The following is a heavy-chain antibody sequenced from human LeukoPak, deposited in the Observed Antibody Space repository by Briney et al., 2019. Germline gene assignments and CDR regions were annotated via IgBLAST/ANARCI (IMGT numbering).Heavy chain of an antibody. CDR2: INHSGST. J-gene: IGHJ4*02. D-gene: IGHD2-2*01. CDR3: ASANCSSTSCQHYYFDY. V-gene: IGHV4-34*01. CDR1: GGSFSGYY. Sequence: SETLSLTCAVYGGSFSGYYWSWIRQPPGKGLEWIGEINHSGSTNYNPSLKSRVTISVDTSKNQFSLKLSSVTAAVTAVYYCASANCSSTSCQHYYFDYWGQGTLVTVSS.